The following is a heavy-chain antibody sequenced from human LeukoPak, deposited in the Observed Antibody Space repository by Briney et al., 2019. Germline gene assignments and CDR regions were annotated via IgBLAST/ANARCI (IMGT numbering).Heavy chain of an antibody. CDR1: GGSFSGYY. V-gene: IGHV4-34*09. J-gene: IGHJ4*02. CDR3: ARAVVVPAARFDY. CDR2: INHSGST. Sequence: SETLSLTCAVYGGSFSGYYWSWIRQPPGKGLEWIGEINHSGSTNYNPSLKSRVTISVDTSKNQFSLKLSSVTAADTAVYYCARAVVVPAARFDYWGQGTLVTVSS. D-gene: IGHD2-2*01.